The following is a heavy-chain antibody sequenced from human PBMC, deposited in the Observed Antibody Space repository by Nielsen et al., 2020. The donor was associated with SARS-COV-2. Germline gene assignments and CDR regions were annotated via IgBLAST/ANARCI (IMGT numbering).Heavy chain of an antibody. Sequence: VGSLRLSCAASGFTFSSYSMNWVRQAPGKGLEWVSYISSGSSTIYYADSVRGRFTISRDNAKNSLYLQMNSLRAEDMAVYYCASWSKGWGQGTLVTVSS. CDR3: ASWSKG. CDR1: GFTFSSYS. J-gene: IGHJ4*02. V-gene: IGHV3-48*01. CDR2: ISSGSSTI.